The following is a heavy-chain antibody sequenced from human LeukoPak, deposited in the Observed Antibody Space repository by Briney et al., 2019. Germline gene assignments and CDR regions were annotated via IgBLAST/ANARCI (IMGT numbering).Heavy chain of an antibody. CDR3: AKDAARSSGWYYFDC. V-gene: IGHV3-23*01. CDR2: ISDSGGRT. J-gene: IGHJ4*02. D-gene: IGHD6-19*01. Sequence: PGGSLRLSCAASGFTVISLDMTWVRQAPGKGLEWVSGISDSGGRTYYADSVKGRFSISRDNSKNTLYLQMNSLRDEDTAVYYCAKDAARSSGWYYFDCWGQGTLVTVSS. CDR1: GFTVISLD.